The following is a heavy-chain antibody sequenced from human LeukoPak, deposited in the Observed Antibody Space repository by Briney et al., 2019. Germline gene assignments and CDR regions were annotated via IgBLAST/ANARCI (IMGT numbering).Heavy chain of an antibody. V-gene: IGHV1-2*02. CDR1: GYTFTGYY. Sequence: ASVKVSCKASGYTFTGYYMHWVRQAPGQGLEWMGWINPNSGGTNYAQKFQGRVTMTRDTSISTAYMGLSRLRSDDTAVYYCARGVVVVVAATRNWFDPWGQGTLVTVSS. D-gene: IGHD2-15*01. J-gene: IGHJ5*02. CDR3: ARGVVVVVAATRNWFDP. CDR2: INPNSGGT.